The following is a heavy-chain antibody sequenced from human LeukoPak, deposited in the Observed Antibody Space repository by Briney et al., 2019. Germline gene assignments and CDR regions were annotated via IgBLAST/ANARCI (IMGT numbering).Heavy chain of an antibody. CDR2: IIPILGIA. CDR1: GGTFSSYT. Sequence: SVKVSCKASGGTFSSYTISWVRQAPGQGLEWMGRIIPILGIANYAQKFQGRVTITADKSTSTAYMELSSLRSEDTAVYYCARWHDSTAYDYWGQGTLVTVSS. D-gene: IGHD3-22*01. V-gene: IGHV1-69*02. J-gene: IGHJ4*02. CDR3: ARWHDSTAYDY.